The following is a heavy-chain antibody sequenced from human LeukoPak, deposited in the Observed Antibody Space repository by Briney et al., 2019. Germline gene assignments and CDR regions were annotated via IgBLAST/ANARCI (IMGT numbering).Heavy chain of an antibody. CDR3: ARGGKMATSPFDY. CDR2: INPNSGGT. CDR1: GYTFTGYY. V-gene: IGHV1-2*02. Sequence: EASVKVSCKASGYTFTGYYMHWVRQAPGQGLEWMGWINPNSGGTNYAQKFQGRVTMTRDTSISTAYMELSRLRSDDTAVYYYARGGKMATSPFDYWGQGTLVTVSS. D-gene: IGHD5-24*01. J-gene: IGHJ4*02.